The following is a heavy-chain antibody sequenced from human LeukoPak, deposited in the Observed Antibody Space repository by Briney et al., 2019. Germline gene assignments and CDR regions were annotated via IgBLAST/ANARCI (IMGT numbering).Heavy chain of an antibody. Sequence: SETLSLTCAVSGYSISSGYYWGWIRQPPGKGLEWTGSMYHSGSTYYNPSLKSRVTISVDTSKKQFSLKLTSVTAAGTAVYYCAREVYSGRPSRSPFDYWGQGTLVTVSS. V-gene: IGHV4-38-2*02. CDR3: AREVYSGRPSRSPFDY. CDR2: MYHSGST. D-gene: IGHD6-13*01. CDR1: GYSISSGYY. J-gene: IGHJ4*02.